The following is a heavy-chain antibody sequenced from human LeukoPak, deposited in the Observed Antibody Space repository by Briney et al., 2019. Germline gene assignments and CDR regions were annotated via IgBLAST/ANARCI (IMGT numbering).Heavy chain of an antibody. CDR1: GYTLTSYA. D-gene: IGHD1-26*01. V-gene: IGHV1-3*01. Sequence: GASVKVSCKASGYTLTSYAMHWVRQAPGQRLEWMGWINAGNGNTKYSQKFQGRVTITRDTSASTAYMELSSLRSEDTAVYYCARGALYSGSPPEDWFDPWGQGTLVTVSS. J-gene: IGHJ5*02. CDR3: ARGALYSGSPPEDWFDP. CDR2: INAGNGNT.